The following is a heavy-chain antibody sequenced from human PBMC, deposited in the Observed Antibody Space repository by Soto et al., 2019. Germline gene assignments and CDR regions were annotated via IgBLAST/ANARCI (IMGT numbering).Heavy chain of an antibody. CDR1: GGSISRYY. Sequence: SETLSLTCTVSGGSISRYYWSWIRQPPGKGLEWIGYIYYSGSTNYNPSLKSRVTISVDTSKNQFSLKLSSVTAADTAVYYCARTHSSGGADWGQGTLVTVS. CDR2: IYYSGST. J-gene: IGHJ4*02. CDR3: ARTHSSGGAD. V-gene: IGHV4-59*08. D-gene: IGHD6-19*01.